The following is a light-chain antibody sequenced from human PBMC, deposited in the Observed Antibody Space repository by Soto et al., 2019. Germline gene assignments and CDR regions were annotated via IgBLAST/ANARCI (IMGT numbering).Light chain of an antibody. CDR2: GAS. J-gene: IGKJ1*01. CDR1: QSVSSN. V-gene: IGKV3-15*01. CDR3: QQYNTGPPRT. Sequence: GERATLSCRASQSVSSNLAWYQQKPGQAPRLLIYGASTRATGIPARFSGSGSGTEFTLTISSLQSEDFAVYHCQQYNTGPPRTFGPGPRVDI.